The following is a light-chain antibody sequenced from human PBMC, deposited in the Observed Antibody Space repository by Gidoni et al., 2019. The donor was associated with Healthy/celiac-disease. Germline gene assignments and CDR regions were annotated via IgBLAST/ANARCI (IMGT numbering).Light chain of an antibody. CDR3: QQYANP. Sequence: DIQMTQSPSSLSASVGDRVTITCQASQDISNYFNWYQQKPGKAPKLLTYDRSNLETGVPSRCRAGGSVTDFTFTIRSLHPEDIATHYCQQYANPFRPGTKVDIK. J-gene: IGKJ3*01. CDR2: DRS. V-gene: IGKV1-33*01. CDR1: QDISNY.